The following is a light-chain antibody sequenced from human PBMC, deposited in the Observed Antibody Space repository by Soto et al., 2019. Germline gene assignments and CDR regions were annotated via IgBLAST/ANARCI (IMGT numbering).Light chain of an antibody. Sequence: QSVLTQPPSASGTPGQRVTISCSGSSSNIGSNTVNWYQQLPGTAPKLLIYSNNQRPSGVPDRFSGSKSGNTASLTISGLQAEDEADYYCCSYAGSSTYVFGTGTKLTVL. CDR1: SSNIGSNT. V-gene: IGLV1-44*01. CDR3: CSYAGSSTYV. CDR2: SNN. J-gene: IGLJ1*01.